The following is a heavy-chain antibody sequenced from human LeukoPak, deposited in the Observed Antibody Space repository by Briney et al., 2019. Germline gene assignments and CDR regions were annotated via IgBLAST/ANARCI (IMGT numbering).Heavy chain of an antibody. Sequence: GGSLRLSCAASGFTFNSYTMNWVRQAPGKGLESVSSIRSNSRGINYADSVKGRFTISRDNSKNTLYLQMNSLRAEDTAVYYCAKDQNPYSGYGLFDYWGQGTLVTVSS. V-gene: IGHV3-48*01. CDR3: AKDQNPYSGYGLFDY. CDR2: IRSNSRGI. D-gene: IGHD5-12*01. CDR1: GFTFNSYT. J-gene: IGHJ4*02.